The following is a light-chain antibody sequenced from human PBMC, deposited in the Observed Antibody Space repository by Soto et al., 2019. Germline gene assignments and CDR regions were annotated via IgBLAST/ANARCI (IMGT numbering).Light chain of an antibody. J-gene: IGKJ1*01. CDR3: QQYNNLPWT. V-gene: IGKV3-15*01. CDR1: QSISDT. CDR2: GAS. Sequence: EIVMTQSPATLSVSPGGRATLSCRASQSISDTLAWYQQKPSQAPRLLIHGASTRATGFPARFSGSGSGPDFTLTISSLQSEDFAVYYCQQYNNLPWTCGQGTKVEIK.